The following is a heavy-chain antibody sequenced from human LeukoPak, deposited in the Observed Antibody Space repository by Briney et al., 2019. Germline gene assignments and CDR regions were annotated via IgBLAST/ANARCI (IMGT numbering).Heavy chain of an antibody. CDR2: ISYDGNHI. CDR1: GFSFSSYG. D-gene: IGHD1-26*01. V-gene: IGHV3-33*01. J-gene: IGHJ4*02. CDR3: ARPTYSGSYYWFDY. Sequence: GSLRLSCAASGFSFSSYGFHWVRQAPGKGLEWVSAISYDGNHIHYADSVKGRFTISRDNSKNTLYLQMNSLRAEDTAVYYCARPTYSGSYYWFDYWGQGTLVTVSS.